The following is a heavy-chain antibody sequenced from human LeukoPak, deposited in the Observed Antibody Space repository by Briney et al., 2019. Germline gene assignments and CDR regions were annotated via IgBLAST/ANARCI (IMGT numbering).Heavy chain of an antibody. CDR3: AREWWGYCSSTSCYGAYYYYYMDV. CDR1: GGSISSYY. D-gene: IGHD2-2*01. Sequence: KPSETLSLTCTVSGGSISSYYWSWIRQPAGKGVEWIGRIYTSGSTNYNPSLKSRVTMSVDTFKNQFSLKLSSVTAADTAVYYCAREWWGYCSSTSCYGAYYYYYMDVWGKGTTVTVSS. V-gene: IGHV4-4*07. CDR2: IYTSGST. J-gene: IGHJ6*03.